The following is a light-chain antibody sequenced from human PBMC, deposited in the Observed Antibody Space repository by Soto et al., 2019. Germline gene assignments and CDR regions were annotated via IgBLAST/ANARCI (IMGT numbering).Light chain of an antibody. CDR1: SSDVGRYNY. Sequence: QSALTQPASVSGSPGQSITISCTGTSSDVGRYNYVSWYQQHPGKAPKLMIYDVNNRPSGVSNRFSGSKSGNTASLTISGLQAEDDADYYCSSYTSSSTSVVFGGGTKLTVL. CDR2: DVN. V-gene: IGLV2-14*01. CDR3: SSYTSSSTSVV. J-gene: IGLJ2*01.